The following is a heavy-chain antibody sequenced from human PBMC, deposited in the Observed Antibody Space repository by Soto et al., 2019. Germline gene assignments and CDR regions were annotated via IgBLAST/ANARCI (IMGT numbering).Heavy chain of an antibody. CDR2: IWYDGSNK. J-gene: IGHJ4*02. V-gene: IGHV3-33*08. CDR3: PLSWYSYYFDL. CDR1: GFAFSSYG. D-gene: IGHD1-1*01. Sequence: PGGSLRLSCGASGFAFSSYGRHWFRQAPGKGLEWVAVIWYDGSNKYYADSVKGRFTISRDNSKNTLYLQMNSLRAEDTAVYYCPLSWYSYYFDLWGQGTLVTVSS.